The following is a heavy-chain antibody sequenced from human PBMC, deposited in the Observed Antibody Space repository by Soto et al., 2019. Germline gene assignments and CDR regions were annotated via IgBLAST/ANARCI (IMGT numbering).Heavy chain of an antibody. V-gene: IGHV1-46*01. CDR1: GYTFTSYY. CDR2: INPSGGST. J-gene: IGHJ4*02. CDR3: ARGVAPHYFDY. Sequence: GASVKVSCKASGYTFTSYYMHWVRQAPGQGLEWMGIINPSGGSTSYAQKFQGRVTITRDTSASTAYMELSSLRSEDTAVYYCARGVAPHYFDYWGQGTLVTVSS. D-gene: IGHD2-15*01.